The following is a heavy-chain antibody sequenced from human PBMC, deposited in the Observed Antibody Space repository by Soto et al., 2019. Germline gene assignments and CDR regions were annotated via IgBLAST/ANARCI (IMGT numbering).Heavy chain of an antibody. V-gene: IGHV3-21*01. CDR3: AEEAVWGSYRYGAAFDI. Sequence: GGSLRLSCAASGFTFSSYSINWVPQAPGKGLEWVPPISSSSSYLYYADSVKGRFTISRDNAKNSLYLQMNSLSAEEAALYYCAEEAVWGSYRYGAAFDIWGQGTMVTVSS. CDR1: GFTFSSYS. J-gene: IGHJ3*02. D-gene: IGHD3-16*02. CDR2: ISSSSSYL.